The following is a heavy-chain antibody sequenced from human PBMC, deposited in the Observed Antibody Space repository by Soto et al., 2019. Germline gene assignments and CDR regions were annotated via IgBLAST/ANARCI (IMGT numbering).Heavy chain of an antibody. D-gene: IGHD6-13*01. CDR2: ISSSSSYI. Sequence: ESGGGLVKPWGSLRLSCAASGFTFSSYSMNWVRQAPGKGLEWVSSISSSSSYIYYADSVKGRFTISRDNAKNSLYLQMNSLRAEDTAVYYCARDYSSSWYFPLDYWGQGTLVTVSS. V-gene: IGHV3-21*01. CDR3: ARDYSSSWYFPLDY. J-gene: IGHJ4*02. CDR1: GFTFSSYS.